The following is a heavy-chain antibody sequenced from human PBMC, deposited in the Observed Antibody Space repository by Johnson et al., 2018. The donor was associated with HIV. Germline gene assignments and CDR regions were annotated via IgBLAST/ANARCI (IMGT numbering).Heavy chain of an antibody. CDR3: ARAYTYGAFDL. D-gene: IGHD3-16*01. Sequence: MLLVESGGGVVRPGGSLRLSCAASGFTFVDYAMSWVRQAPGKGLEWVSVIYSGGSTYYADSVKGRFTISRDNSKNTLYLQMNSLRAEDTAVYFCARAYTYGAFDLWGQGTLVTVSS. V-gene: IGHV3-66*01. J-gene: IGHJ3*01. CDR1: GFTFVDYA. CDR2: IYSGGST.